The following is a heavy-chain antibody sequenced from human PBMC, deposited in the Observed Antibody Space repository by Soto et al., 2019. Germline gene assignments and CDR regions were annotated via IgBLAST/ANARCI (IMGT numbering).Heavy chain of an antibody. CDR3: AKRSGYCFDS. V-gene: IGHV3-30*18. D-gene: IGHD3-3*01. J-gene: IGHJ4*02. Sequence: QVQLVESGGGVVQPGRSLRLSCAASGFTFSTYGMHWVRQAPGKGLEWVAVISYDETNKYYADSVKGRFTISRDNSKNTLYLEMSSLRAEDTSIYYCAKRSGYCFDSWGQGTLVTVSS. CDR2: ISYDETNK. CDR1: GFTFSTYG.